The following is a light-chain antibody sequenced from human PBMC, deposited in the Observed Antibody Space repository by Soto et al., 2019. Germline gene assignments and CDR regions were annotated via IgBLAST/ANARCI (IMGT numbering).Light chain of an antibody. V-gene: IGLV2-8*01. CDR2: DVF. J-gene: IGLJ1*01. CDR3: TSYAGSNNVYV. CDR1: SSDIGGYNY. Sequence: QSALTQPPSASGSPGQSVTISCSGTSSDIGGYNYVSWYQQHPGKAPKLMIYDVFKRPSGVPDRFSGSKSGNTASLTVSGLQAEDEADYYCTSYAGSNNVYVFGTGTKLTVL.